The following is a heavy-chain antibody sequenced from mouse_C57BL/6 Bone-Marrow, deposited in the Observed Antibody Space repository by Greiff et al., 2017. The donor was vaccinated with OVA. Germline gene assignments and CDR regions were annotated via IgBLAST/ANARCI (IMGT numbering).Heavy chain of an antibody. D-gene: IGHD2-4*01. CDR1: GYTFTDYY. J-gene: IGHJ4*01. V-gene: IGHV1-26*01. CDR2: INPNNGGT. CDR3: ARRDYDGYYARDY. Sequence: VQLQQSGPELVKPGASVKISCKASGYTFTDYYMNWVKQSHGKSLEWIGDINPNNGGTSYNQKFKGKATLTVDKSSSTAYMELRSLTSEDSAVYYCARRDYDGYYARDYWGQGTSVTVSS.